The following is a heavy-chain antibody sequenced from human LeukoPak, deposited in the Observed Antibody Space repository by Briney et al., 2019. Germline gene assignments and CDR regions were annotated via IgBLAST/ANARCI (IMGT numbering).Heavy chain of an antibody. Sequence: PPETLSLTCAVYGGSFSGYYWSWIRQPPGKGLEWIGEINHSGSTNYNPSLKSRVTISVDTSKNQFSLKLSSVTAADTAVYYCARGHYDSSGHKSPFDYWGQGTLVTVSS. V-gene: IGHV4-34*01. CDR1: GGSFSGYY. CDR3: ARGHYDSSGHKSPFDY. J-gene: IGHJ4*02. CDR2: INHSGST. D-gene: IGHD3-22*01.